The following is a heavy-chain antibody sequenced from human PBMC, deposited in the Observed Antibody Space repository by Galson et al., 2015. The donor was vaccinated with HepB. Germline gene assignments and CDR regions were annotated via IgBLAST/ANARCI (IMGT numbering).Heavy chain of an antibody. Sequence: SLRLSCAASGFTFSSYGMHWVRQAPGKGLEWVAVIWYDGSNKYYADSVKGRFTISRDNSKNTLYLQMNSLRAEDTAVYYCARDRYSSGWTGGYYYYYGMDVWGQGTTVTVSS. J-gene: IGHJ6*02. V-gene: IGHV3-33*01. CDR1: GFTFSSYG. D-gene: IGHD6-19*01. CDR3: ARDRYSSGWTGGYYYYYGMDV. CDR2: IWYDGSNK.